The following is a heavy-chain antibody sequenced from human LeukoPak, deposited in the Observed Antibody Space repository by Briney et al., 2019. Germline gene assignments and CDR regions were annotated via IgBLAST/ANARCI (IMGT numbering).Heavy chain of an antibody. CDR3: AVAPSGAFDI. CDR1: GGSISSYY. Sequence: PSETLSLTCTVSGGSISSYYWSWIRQPPGKGLEWIGYIYYSGSTNYNPSLKSRVTISVETSKNQFSLKLSSVTAADTAVYYCAVAPSGAFDIWGQGTMVTVSS. V-gene: IGHV4-59*01. J-gene: IGHJ3*02. CDR2: IYYSGST. D-gene: IGHD7-27*01.